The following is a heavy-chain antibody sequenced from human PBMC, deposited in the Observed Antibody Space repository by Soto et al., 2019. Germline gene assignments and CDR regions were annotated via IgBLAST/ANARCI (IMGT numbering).Heavy chain of an antibody. CDR1: GFTFSNYA. CDR2: ISVPDGST. V-gene: IGHV3-23*01. Sequence: EVQLLESGGGLVQPGGSLRLSCAASGFTFSNYAMSWVRQAPGKGLDWVSTISVPDGSTYYADSVKGRFTISRDNSKITLYLQMNSLRAEDTAIYYCAKRSLFPYCDGGSCYSPCDYWGQGTLVTVSS. CDR3: AKRSLFPYCDGGSCYSPCDY. J-gene: IGHJ4*02. D-gene: IGHD2-15*01.